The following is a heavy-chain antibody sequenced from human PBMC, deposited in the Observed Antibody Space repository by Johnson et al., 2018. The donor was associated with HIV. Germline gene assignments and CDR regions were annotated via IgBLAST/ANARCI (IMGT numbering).Heavy chain of an antibody. Sequence: VQLVESGGGLVQPGGSLRLSCVVSGFTFSHYWMEWVRQAPGKGLEWVSYISRSGSTIYYADSVTGRFTISRDNAKNSLYLEMNSLRAEDTALYYCARDLGVVVATNAFDIWGQGTMVTVSS. CDR1: GFTFSHYW. CDR3: ARDLGVVVATNAFDI. J-gene: IGHJ3*02. V-gene: IGHV3-48*04. CDR2: ISRSGSTI. D-gene: IGHD2-15*01.